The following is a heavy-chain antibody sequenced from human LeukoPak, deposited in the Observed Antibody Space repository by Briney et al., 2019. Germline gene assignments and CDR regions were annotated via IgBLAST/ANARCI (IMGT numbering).Heavy chain of an antibody. CDR1: GSTFGIYA. D-gene: IGHD2-21*02. Sequence: GGSLRLSCPAYGSTFGIYAMSWVRPAQGKGMGWEGFIRGKTYGETTEYAASVKGRFTISRDDSKSIAYLQMNSLKAEDTAVYYCTRVAGDWGPADFWGQGTLVTVSS. J-gene: IGHJ4*02. CDR3: TRVAGDWGPADF. V-gene: IGHV3-49*04. CDR2: IRGKTYGETT.